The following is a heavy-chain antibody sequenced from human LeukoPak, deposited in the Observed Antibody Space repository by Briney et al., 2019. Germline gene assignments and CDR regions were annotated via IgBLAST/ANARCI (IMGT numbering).Heavy chain of an antibody. J-gene: IGHJ4*02. CDR2: MRGDGNKT. Sequence: GGSLRLSCAASGFTFSTFWMHWVRQVPGKGLVWVSGMRGDGNKTTYADSVKGRFTISRDNAKNTLNLQMNSLRAEDTAVYYCTRDTVSAFDYWGQGTLVTVSS. V-gene: IGHV3-74*01. CDR3: TRDTVSAFDY. CDR1: GFTFSTFW.